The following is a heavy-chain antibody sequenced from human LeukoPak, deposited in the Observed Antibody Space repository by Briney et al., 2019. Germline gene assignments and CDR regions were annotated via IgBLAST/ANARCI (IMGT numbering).Heavy chain of an antibody. Sequence: GGSLRLSCAASGFTFSNYAMHWVRQAPGKGLEYVSAISSNGSSKYYVNSVKGRFTISRDNSKNTLYLQMGSLRAEGMAVYYCARDVYYYDSSGYAQHAEYFQHWGQGTLVTVSS. CDR2: ISSNGSSK. D-gene: IGHD3-22*01. CDR1: GFTFSNYA. CDR3: ARDVYYYDSSGYAQHAEYFQH. J-gene: IGHJ1*01. V-gene: IGHV3-64*01.